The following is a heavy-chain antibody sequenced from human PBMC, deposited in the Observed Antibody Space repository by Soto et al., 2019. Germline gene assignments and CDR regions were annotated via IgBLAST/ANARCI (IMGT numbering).Heavy chain of an antibody. D-gene: IGHD3-22*01. Sequence: SETLSLTCAVSGGSISSGGYSWSWIRQPPGKGLEWIGYIYHSGSTYYNPSLKSRVTISVDRSKNQFSLKLSSVTAADTAVYYCARTALGYYYGSSGPYVGYFDYWGQGTLVTVSS. CDR2: IYHSGST. J-gene: IGHJ4*02. CDR1: GGSISSGGYS. V-gene: IGHV4-30-2*01. CDR3: ARTALGYYYGSSGPYVGYFDY.